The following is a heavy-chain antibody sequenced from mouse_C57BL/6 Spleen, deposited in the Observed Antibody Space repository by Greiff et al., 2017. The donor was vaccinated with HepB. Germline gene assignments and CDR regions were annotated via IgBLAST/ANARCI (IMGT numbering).Heavy chain of an antibody. Sequence: VQRVESGPELVKPGASVKISCKASGYAFSSSWMNWVKQRPGKGLEWIGRIYPGDGDTNYNGKFKGKATLTADKSSSTAYMQLSSLTSEDSAVYFCARRGDYDRDGAMDYWGQGTSVTVSS. V-gene: IGHV1-82*01. D-gene: IGHD2-4*01. CDR1: GYAFSSSW. J-gene: IGHJ4*01. CDR2: IYPGDGDT. CDR3: ARRGDYDRDGAMDY.